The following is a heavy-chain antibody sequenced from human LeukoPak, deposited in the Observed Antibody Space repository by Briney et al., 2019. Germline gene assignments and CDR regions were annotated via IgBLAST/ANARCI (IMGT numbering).Heavy chain of an antibody. D-gene: IGHD4-17*01. CDR3: ARSPDDYGDYVRDY. J-gene: IGHJ4*02. Sequence: SETLSLTCTVSGGSISSSSYYWGWIRQPPGRGLEWIGSIYYSGNTYYNPSLKSRVTISVDTSNNQFSLKLTSVTAADTAVYYCARSPDDYGDYVRDYWGQGTLVTVSS. CDR1: GGSISSSSYY. CDR2: IYYSGNT. V-gene: IGHV4-39*07.